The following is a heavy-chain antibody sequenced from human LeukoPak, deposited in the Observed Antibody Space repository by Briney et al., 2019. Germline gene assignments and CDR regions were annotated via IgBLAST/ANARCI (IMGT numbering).Heavy chain of an antibody. D-gene: IGHD3-22*01. CDR2: IKQDGSEK. CDR3: ARDVTKVIVVVYDAFDI. Sequence: GGSLRLSCAASGFTFSSYWMSWVRQAPGKGLEWVANIKQDGSEKYYVDSVKGRFTISRDNAKSSLYLQMNSLRAEDTAVYYCARDVTKVIVVVYDAFDIWGQGTMVTVSS. V-gene: IGHV3-7*01. J-gene: IGHJ3*02. CDR1: GFTFSSYW.